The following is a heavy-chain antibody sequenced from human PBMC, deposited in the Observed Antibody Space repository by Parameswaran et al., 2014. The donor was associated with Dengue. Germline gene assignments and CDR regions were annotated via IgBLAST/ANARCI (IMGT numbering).Heavy chain of an antibody. CDR3: ARGGSSDY. CDR2: IDPSDSYT. Sequence: VRQMPGKGLEWMGRIDPSDSYTNYSPSFQGHVTISADKSISTAYLQWSSLKASDTAMYYCARGGSSDYWGQGTLVTVSS. V-gene: IGHV5-10-1*01. D-gene: IGHD6-6*01. J-gene: IGHJ4*02.